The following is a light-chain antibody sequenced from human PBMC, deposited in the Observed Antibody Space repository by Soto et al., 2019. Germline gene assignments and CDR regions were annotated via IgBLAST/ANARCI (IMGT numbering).Light chain of an antibody. CDR3: KKGSTTPIT. J-gene: IGKJ5*01. CDR2: AAY. Sequence: DIHMTQSPSSLSASVGDRVTITCRASQSISRYLNWYKQKPGKDHKIMIYAAYSLQSGVKSRLSGSGSGTDFNLKIRSLQPEDFATYYCKKGSTTPITFGLGKRREI. V-gene: IGKV1-39*01. CDR1: QSISRY.